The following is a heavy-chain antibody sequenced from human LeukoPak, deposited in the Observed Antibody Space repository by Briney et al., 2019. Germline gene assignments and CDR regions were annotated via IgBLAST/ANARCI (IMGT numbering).Heavy chain of an antibody. J-gene: IGHJ4*02. CDR2: LGIAGGT. V-gene: IGHV3-13*01. D-gene: IGHD1/OR15-1a*01. Sequence: GGSLRLSCAASGFTVSSYAMHWVRQPIGKGLERVSALGIAGGTFYPGSVKGRFTISRENAKNSLYLQMNSLRAEDTAMYYCARQKQSHENFDYWGQGTLVTVSS. CDR1: GFTVSSYA. CDR3: ARQKQSHENFDY.